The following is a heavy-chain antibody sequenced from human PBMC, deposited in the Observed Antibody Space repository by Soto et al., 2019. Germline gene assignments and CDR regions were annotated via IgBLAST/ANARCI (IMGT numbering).Heavy chain of an antibody. CDR1: GYIFTAYS. Sequence: ASVKVSCKASGYIFTAYSMHWVRQAPGQGLEWVGWFNPNSGDTIYAQKFQGRVTLTRDTSISTAYMELYSLRSDDTAVYYCAREASSVISLDYWGQGTLGTVSS. J-gene: IGHJ4*02. D-gene: IGHD2-21*01. CDR2: FNPNSGDT. V-gene: IGHV1-2*02. CDR3: AREASSVISLDY.